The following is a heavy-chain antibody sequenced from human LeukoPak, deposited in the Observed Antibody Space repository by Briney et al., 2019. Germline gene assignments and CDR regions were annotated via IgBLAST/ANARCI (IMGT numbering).Heavy chain of an antibody. Sequence: PGGSLRLSCAASGFTFTHYGMNWVRQAPGKGLEWVSGLTSSGASTYYADSVKGRFTISRDNSKNTVYLQINSLTAEDTAVYYCGRDSRWAQPDYWGQGTLVTVSP. V-gene: IGHV3-23*01. CDR3: GRDSRWAQPDY. CDR1: GFTFTHYG. J-gene: IGHJ4*02. D-gene: IGHD5-24*01. CDR2: LTSSGAST.